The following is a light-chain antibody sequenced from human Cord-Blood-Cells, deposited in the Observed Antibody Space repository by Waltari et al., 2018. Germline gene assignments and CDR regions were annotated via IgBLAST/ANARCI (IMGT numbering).Light chain of an antibody. CDR2: AAS. CDR1: QSISSY. Sequence: IQMTQSPSSLSASVGDRVTITCRASQSISSYLNWYQQKPGKAPKLLIYAASSLQTGVPSRFSGSGSGTDFTLTISSLQPEDFATYYCQQSYSTGFTFGPGTKVDIK. J-gene: IGKJ3*01. V-gene: IGKV1-39*01. CDR3: QQSYSTGFT.